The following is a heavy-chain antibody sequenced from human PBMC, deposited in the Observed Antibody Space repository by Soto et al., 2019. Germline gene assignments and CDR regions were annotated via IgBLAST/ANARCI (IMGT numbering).Heavy chain of an antibody. CDR1: GFTLSSYG. V-gene: IGHV3-33*01. Sequence: QVQLVESGGGVVQPGRSLRLSCAASGFTLSSYGMHWVRQAPGKGLEWVAVIWYDGSNKYYADSVKGRFTISRDNSKNTLYLQMNSLRAEDTAVYYCARDSLTRIAAACQDYWGQGSLVTVSS. CDR2: IWYDGSNK. D-gene: IGHD6-13*01. CDR3: ARDSLTRIAAACQDY. J-gene: IGHJ4*02.